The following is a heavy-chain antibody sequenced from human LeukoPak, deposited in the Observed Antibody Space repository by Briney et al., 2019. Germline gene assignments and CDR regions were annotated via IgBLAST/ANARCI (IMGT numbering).Heavy chain of an antibody. CDR2: IKQDGSDR. V-gene: IGHV3-7*04. CDR3: ARGYGSGASGPYYFDY. D-gene: IGHD3-10*01. CDR1: GFTFSSYW. J-gene: IGHJ4*02. Sequence: GGSLRLSCAASGFTFSSYWMSWVRQAPGKGLEWVANIKQDGSDRYYVDSVKGRFTISRDNAKNSLYLQVNSPRVEDTAVYYCARGYGSGASGPYYFDYWGQGILVSVPS.